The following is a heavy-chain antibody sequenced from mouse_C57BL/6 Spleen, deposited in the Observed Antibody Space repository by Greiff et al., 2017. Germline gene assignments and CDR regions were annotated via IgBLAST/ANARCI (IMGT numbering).Heavy chain of an antibody. CDR3: ERAGGPYAMDY. V-gene: IGHV1-78*01. CDR1: GYTFTDHT. CDR2: IYPRDGST. J-gene: IGHJ4*01. Sequence: QVQLQQSDAELVKPGASVKISCKASGYTFTDHTIHWMKQRPEQGLEWIGYIYPRDGSTKYNEKFKGKATLTADKSSSTAYMQLNSLTSEDSEVYFYERAGGPYAMDYWGQGTSVTVSS.